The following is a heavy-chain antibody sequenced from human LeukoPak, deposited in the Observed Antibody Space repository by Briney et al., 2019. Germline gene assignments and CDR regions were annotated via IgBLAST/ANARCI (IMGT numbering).Heavy chain of an antibody. V-gene: IGHV3-48*01. CDR3: ARVQDGYNGVGYFDH. J-gene: IGHJ4*02. CDR2: ISSSSSTI. D-gene: IGHD5-24*01. CDR1: GFTFSSYS. Sequence: PGGSLRLSCAASGFTFSSYSMNWVRQAPGKGLEWVSYISSSSSTIYYADSVKGRFTISRDNSKNTLYLQMNSLRAEDTAVYYCARVQDGYNGVGYFDHWGQGALVTVSS.